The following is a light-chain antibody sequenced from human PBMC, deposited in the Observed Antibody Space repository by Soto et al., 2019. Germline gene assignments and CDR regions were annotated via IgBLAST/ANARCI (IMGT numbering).Light chain of an antibody. CDR3: SSYTTSSTLL. V-gene: IGLV2-14*01. J-gene: IGLJ1*01. Sequence: QSALTQPASVSGSPGQSITISCAGTSSDVGNYNYVSWFQQHPGKAPQLIIFEVSYRPSGISNRFSGSKSGNTASLTISGLQGEDEAIYYCSSYTTSSTLLFGPGTKGHRX. CDR1: SSDVGNYNY. CDR2: EVS.